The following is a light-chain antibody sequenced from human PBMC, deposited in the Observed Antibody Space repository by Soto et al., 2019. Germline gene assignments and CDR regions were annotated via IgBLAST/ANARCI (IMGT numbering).Light chain of an antibody. CDR2: GAS. Sequence: EIVLTQSPGTLSLSPGERATLSCRASQSVSNNFLAWYQQKPGQAARLLILGASTRATGIPDRFSGSGSGTDFTLTISRLEPEDSAVFYCHQYGGSPITFGQGTRLEIK. CDR3: HQYGGSPIT. V-gene: IGKV3-20*01. J-gene: IGKJ5*01. CDR1: QSVSNNF.